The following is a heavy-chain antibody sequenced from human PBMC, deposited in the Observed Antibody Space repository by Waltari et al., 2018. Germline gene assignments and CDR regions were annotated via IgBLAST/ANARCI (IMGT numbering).Heavy chain of an antibody. V-gene: IGHV1-3*01. CDR1: GYTFTSYA. J-gene: IGHJ6*02. Sequence: QVQLVQSGAEVKKPGASVKVSCKASGYTFTSYAMHWVRQAPGQRLEWMGWINAGNGNTKYSQKFQGRVTITRDTSASTAYMELSSLRSEDTAVYYCARDMDTAMAPYYYGMDVWGQGTTVTVSS. D-gene: IGHD5-18*01. CDR2: INAGNGNT. CDR3: ARDMDTAMAPYYYGMDV.